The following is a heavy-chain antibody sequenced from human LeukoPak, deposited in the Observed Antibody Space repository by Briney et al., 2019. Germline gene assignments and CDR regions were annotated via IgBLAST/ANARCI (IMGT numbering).Heavy chain of an antibody. CDR2: ISGVGDST. Sequence: GGSLRLSCAASGFTFSNYAMNWVRQAPGKGLEWVSTISGVGDSTYYAESVKGRFTMSRDNSKNTVYLQMNSPRVEDTAIYYCAKRADGCSGVSCYYYYMDVWGKGTTVTVSS. CDR3: AKRADGCSGVSCYYYYMDV. J-gene: IGHJ6*03. D-gene: IGHD2-15*01. V-gene: IGHV3-23*01. CDR1: GFTFSNYA.